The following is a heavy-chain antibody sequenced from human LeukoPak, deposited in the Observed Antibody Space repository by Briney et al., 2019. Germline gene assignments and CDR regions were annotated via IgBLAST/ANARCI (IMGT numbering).Heavy chain of an antibody. J-gene: IGHJ4*02. V-gene: IGHV3-23*01. Sequence: PGGSLRLSCAASGFTFTSYTMSWVRQAPGKGLEWVSTISADGGRSDYADSVKGRFTISRDNSKNTVYVQMNSLRAEDTAVYYCAEGSGYSGPPDWGQGTLVTVSA. D-gene: IGHD5-12*01. CDR1: GFTFTSYT. CDR3: AEGSGYSGPPD. CDR2: ISADGGRS.